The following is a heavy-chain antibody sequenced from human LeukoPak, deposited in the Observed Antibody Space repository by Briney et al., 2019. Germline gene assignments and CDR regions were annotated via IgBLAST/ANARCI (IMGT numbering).Heavy chain of an antibody. CDR1: GFTFSGSA. Sequence: PGGSLRLSCAASGFTFSGSAMHWVRQASGKGLEWVGRIRSKANSYATAYAASVKGRFTISRDDSKNTAYLQMNSLKTEDTAVYYCARVGYSYGYVLYYMDVWGKGTTVTISS. V-gene: IGHV3-73*01. CDR2: IRSKANSYAT. J-gene: IGHJ6*03. D-gene: IGHD5-18*01. CDR3: ARVGYSYGYVLYYMDV.